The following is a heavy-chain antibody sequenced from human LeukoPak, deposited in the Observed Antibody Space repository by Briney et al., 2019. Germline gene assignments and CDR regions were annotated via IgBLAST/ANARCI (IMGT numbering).Heavy chain of an antibody. D-gene: IGHD5-12*01. CDR2: ISSSSSTI. V-gene: IGHV3-48*01. J-gene: IGHJ5*02. Sequence: GGSLRLPCAVSGFTFSSYSMNWVRQAPGKGLEWLSYISSSSSTIYYADSVKGRFTISRDNAKNSLYLQMNSLRAEDTAVYYCASGAEGYVFDPWGQGTLVTVSS. CDR3: ASGAEGYVFDP. CDR1: GFTFSSYS.